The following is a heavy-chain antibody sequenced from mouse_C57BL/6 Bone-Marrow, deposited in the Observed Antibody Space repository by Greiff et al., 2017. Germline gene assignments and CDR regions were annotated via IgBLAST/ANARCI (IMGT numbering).Heavy chain of an antibody. Sequence: QVHVQQSGPELVKPGASVKISCTASGYAFSSSWMNWVQQRPGKGLEWIGRIYPGDGDTNYNGQFKGKATLTADKTSSTAYMQLSSLTSEDSAVYFCARSWDYYGLDYWGQGTTLTVSS. CDR3: ARSWDYYGLDY. D-gene: IGHD1-1*01. CDR2: IYPGDGDT. CDR1: GYAFSSSW. V-gene: IGHV1-82*01. J-gene: IGHJ2*01.